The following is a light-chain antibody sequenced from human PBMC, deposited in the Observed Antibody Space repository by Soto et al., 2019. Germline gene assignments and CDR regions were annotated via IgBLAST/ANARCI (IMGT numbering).Light chain of an antibody. V-gene: IGLV1-51*01. J-gene: IGLJ1*01. CDR3: GSWDSRLSDYV. Sequence: QSVLTQPPSVSAAPGQKVTISCSGSSSNIGGNSVSWYQQLPGTAPKLLIYDDNKRPSGIPDRFSGSKSGKSATLGITGFQTGDEAYYYCGSWDSRLSDYVFGIGTKVTV. CDR2: DDN. CDR1: SSNIGGNS.